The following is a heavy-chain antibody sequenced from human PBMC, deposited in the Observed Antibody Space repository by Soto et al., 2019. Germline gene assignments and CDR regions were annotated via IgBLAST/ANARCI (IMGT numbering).Heavy chain of an antibody. J-gene: IGHJ6*02. CDR2: ISSSSSYT. D-gene: IGHD3-10*01. V-gene: IGHV3-11*06. Sequence: GGSLRLSCAASGFTFSDYYMSWIRQAPGKGLEWVSYISSSSSYTNYADSVKGRFTISRDNAKNSLYLQMNSLRAEDTAVYYCARGITLVPGVPRSSYDGMDARGQGTTVTVSS. CDR3: ARGITLVPGVPRSSYDGMDA. CDR1: GFTFSDYY.